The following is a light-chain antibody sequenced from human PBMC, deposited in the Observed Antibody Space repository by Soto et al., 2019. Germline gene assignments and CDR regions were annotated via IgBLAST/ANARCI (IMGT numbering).Light chain of an antibody. Sequence: QSALTQPASVSGSPGQSIAISCTGTSSDVGGYNYVSWYQRHPDKAPKLMIYDVSDRPSGVSDRFSGSKSGNTASLTISGLQAEDEADYYCSSYTSSNTVVFGGGTKVTVL. CDR3: SSYTSSNTVV. V-gene: IGLV2-14*01. J-gene: IGLJ3*02. CDR1: SSDVGGYNY. CDR2: DVS.